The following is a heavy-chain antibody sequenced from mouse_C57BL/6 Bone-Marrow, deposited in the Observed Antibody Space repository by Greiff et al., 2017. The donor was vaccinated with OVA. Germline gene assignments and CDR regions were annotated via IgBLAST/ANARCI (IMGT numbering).Heavy chain of an antibody. Sequence: VQLKESGAELVKPGASVKLSCTASGFNIKDYYMHWVKQRTEQGLEWIGRIDLEDGETKYAPKFQGKATITADTSSNTAYLQLSSLTSEDTAVYDCARIHTVADWYIDVWGTGTTVTVSS. CDR2: IDLEDGET. D-gene: IGHD1-1*01. J-gene: IGHJ1*03. V-gene: IGHV14-2*01. CDR1: GFNIKDYY. CDR3: ARIHTVADWYIDV.